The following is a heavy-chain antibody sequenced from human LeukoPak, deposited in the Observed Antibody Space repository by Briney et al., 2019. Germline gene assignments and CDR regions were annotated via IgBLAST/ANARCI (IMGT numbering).Heavy chain of an antibody. D-gene: IGHD2-2*01. V-gene: IGHV6-1*01. Sequence: SQTLSLTCAISGDSVSSNSAAWNWIRQSPSRGLEWLGRTYYRSKWYNDYAVSVKSRITINPDTSKNQFSLQLNSVTPEDTAVYYCARDSHCSSTSCHFVPYYYYYGMDVWGKGTTVTVSS. J-gene: IGHJ6*04. CDR3: ARDSHCSSTSCHFVPYYYYYGMDV. CDR2: TYYRSKWYN. CDR1: GDSVSSNSAA.